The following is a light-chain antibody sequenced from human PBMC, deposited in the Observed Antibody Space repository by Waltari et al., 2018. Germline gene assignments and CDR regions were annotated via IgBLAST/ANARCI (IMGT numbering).Light chain of an antibody. V-gene: IGKV3D-15*01. Sequence: EIEMTQAPATLSVSPGDRVILSCRASQSVSRNLGWYQQKPGQPPKLLIYGASVRATGIPPRFSGGVSGTEFTLTISSLQSEDFAVYYCQHYNKWPYAFGQGTKLDLK. CDR1: QSVSRN. CDR3: QHYNKWPYA. J-gene: IGKJ2*01. CDR2: GAS.